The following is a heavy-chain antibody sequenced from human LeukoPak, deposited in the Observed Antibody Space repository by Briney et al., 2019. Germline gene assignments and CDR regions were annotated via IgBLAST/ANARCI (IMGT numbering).Heavy chain of an antibody. CDR1: GYTLTDYY. D-gene: IGHD2-15*01. J-gene: IGHJ6*02. CDR3: ARDILGRSNGGSNYFGMEV. CDR2: INLYSGGA. V-gene: IGHV1-2*04. Sequence: SVKASCKASGYTLTDYYMHWVRQPPGQGLEWMGCINLYSGGADYAQKFQDLLSMTRDTSINTAYMELSSLRSDDTAVYYCARDILGRSNGGSNYFGMEVWGQGTTVTVSS.